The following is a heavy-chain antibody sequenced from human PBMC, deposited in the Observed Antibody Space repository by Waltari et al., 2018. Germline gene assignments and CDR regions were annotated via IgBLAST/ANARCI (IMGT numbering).Heavy chain of an antibody. CDR3: AKDIGRGHYYYYYGMDV. Sequence: EVQLVESGGGLVQPGRSLRLSCAASGFTFDDYAMHWVRQAPGKGLEWVSGISWNSGSIGYADSVKGRFTISRHNAKNSLYLQMNSLRAEDMALYYCAKDIGRGHYYYYYGMDVWGQGTTVTVSS. J-gene: IGHJ6*02. CDR1: GFTFDDYA. D-gene: IGHD3-10*01. V-gene: IGHV3-9*03. CDR2: ISWNSGSI.